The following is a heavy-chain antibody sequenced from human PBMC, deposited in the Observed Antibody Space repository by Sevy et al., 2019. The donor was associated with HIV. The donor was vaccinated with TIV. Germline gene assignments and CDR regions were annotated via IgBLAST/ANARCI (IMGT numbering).Heavy chain of an antibody. Sequence: ASVKVSCKASGYTFTGYYMHWVRQAPGQGLEWMGWINPNSGGTNYAQKFQGRVTMTRDTSISTAYMGLSRLRSDDTAVYYCARGRYCSGGSCRYYYYGMDVWGQGTTVTVSS. J-gene: IGHJ6*02. V-gene: IGHV1-2*02. CDR2: INPNSGGT. CDR1: GYTFTGYY. CDR3: ARGRYCSGGSCRYYYYGMDV. D-gene: IGHD2-15*01.